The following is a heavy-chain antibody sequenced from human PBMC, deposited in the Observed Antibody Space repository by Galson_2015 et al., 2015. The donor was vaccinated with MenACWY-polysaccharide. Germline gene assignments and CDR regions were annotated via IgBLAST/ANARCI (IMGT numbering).Heavy chain of an antibody. CDR2: INNDGSST. CDR3: VRDMGGIDY. D-gene: IGHD3-16*01. V-gene: IGHV3-74*01. J-gene: IGHJ4*02. CDR1: GFTFTSYW. Sequence: SLKLSCEASGFTFTSYWINWVRQAPGQGLEWVSCINNDGSSTNYADSVKGRFTFSIDNSKNTLYLQMKSLRAEDTAVYYCVRDMGGIDYWGQGTLVTVSS.